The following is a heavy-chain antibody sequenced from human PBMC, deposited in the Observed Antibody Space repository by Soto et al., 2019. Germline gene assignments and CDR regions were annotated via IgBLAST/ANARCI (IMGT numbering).Heavy chain of an antibody. Sequence: SETLSLTCTVSTGSISPYYWTWIRQPPGKGLEWIGYIYYTGSTNYNPSLKSRVTISVDTSKNQFSLKLSSVTAADTAVYYCARDAARTITIWIRGWFDPWGQGTLVTVSS. J-gene: IGHJ5*02. D-gene: IGHD1-20*01. V-gene: IGHV4-59*12. CDR2: IYYTGST. CDR3: ARDAARTITIWIRGWFDP. CDR1: TGSISPYY.